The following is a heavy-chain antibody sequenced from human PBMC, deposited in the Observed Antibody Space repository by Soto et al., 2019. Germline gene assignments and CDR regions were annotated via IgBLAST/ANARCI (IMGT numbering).Heavy chain of an antibody. D-gene: IGHD5-12*01. CDR2: IYYSGST. J-gene: IGHJ4*02. CDR3: ATGEYSGYEFDY. Sequence: QVQLQESGPGLVKPSETLSLTCTVSGGSISSYYWSWIRQPPGKGLEWIGYIYYSGSTNYNPSLKSRVTISVDTSKNQFSLKLSSVTAADTAVYYCATGEYSGYEFDYWGQGTLVTVSS. V-gene: IGHV4-59*08. CDR1: GGSISSYY.